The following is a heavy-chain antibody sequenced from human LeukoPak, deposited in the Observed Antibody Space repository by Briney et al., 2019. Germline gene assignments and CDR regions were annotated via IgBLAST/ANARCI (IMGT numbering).Heavy chain of an antibody. CDR2: INYNGTT. CDR3: ARDPIHRDDYNAE. V-gene: IGHV4-59*01. Sequence: PSETLSLTCSVSGPSIGSFYWSWVRQPPGRGLEWGGSINYNGTTNYNPSLTSRVTMSIDTSKSQVSLKLNSVTAADTAVYYCARDPIHRDDYNAEWGQGVLVSVSS. J-gene: IGHJ4*02. D-gene: IGHD5-24*01. CDR1: GPSIGSFY.